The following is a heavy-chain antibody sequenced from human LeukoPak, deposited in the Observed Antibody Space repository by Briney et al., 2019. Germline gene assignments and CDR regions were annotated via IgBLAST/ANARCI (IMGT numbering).Heavy chain of an antibody. CDR2: INPNSGAT. D-gene: IGHD3-16*02. CDR3: ARGGIVMGDYDWFDP. CDR1: GYTFTDYY. Sequence: ASVKVSCKASGYTFTDYYVHWVRQVPGQGLQWLGWINPNSGATNYAQKFQGRVTMARDTSIDTAYMDLSRLTSDDTAVYFCARGGIVMGDYDWFDPWGHGTLVTVSS. V-gene: IGHV1-2*02. J-gene: IGHJ5*02.